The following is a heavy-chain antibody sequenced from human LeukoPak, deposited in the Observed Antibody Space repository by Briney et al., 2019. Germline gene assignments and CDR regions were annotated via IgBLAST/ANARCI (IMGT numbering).Heavy chain of an antibody. CDR2: ISSSSSTI. CDR1: GFTYSSYS. J-gene: IGHJ6*03. Sequence: GGSLRLSCAASGFTYSSYSKNWVRQAPGKGLEWVSYISSSSSTIYYADSVKGRFTISRDNAKNSLYLQMNSLRAEDTAVYYCASGSYYHYYYYMDVWGKGTTVTVSS. V-gene: IGHV3-48*01. CDR3: ASGSYYHYYYYMDV. D-gene: IGHD1-26*01.